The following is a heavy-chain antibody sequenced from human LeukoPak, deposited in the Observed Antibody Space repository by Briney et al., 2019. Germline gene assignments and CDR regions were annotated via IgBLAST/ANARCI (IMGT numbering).Heavy chain of an antibody. CDR3: ARDQWELPY. V-gene: IGHV3-7*01. Sequence: GGSLRLSCAASGFTFSSYAMSWVRQAPGKGLEWVANIKQDGSEKYYVDSVKGRFTISRDNAKNSLYLQMNSLRAEDMAVYYCARDQWELPYWGQGTLVTVSS. D-gene: IGHD1-26*01. CDR1: GFTFSSYA. J-gene: IGHJ4*02. CDR2: IKQDGSEK.